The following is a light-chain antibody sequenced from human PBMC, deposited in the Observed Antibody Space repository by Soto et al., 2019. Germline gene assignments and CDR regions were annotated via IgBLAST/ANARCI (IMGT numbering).Light chain of an antibody. V-gene: IGLV6-57*01. Sequence: NFMLTQPHSVSESPGKTVTISCTRSGGSIASNYVQWYQQRPGSSPTTVIFEDNQRPSGVPDRFSGSIDSSSNSASLTISGLKNDDEATYYCQSFYSTDQVFGGGTKLTVL. J-gene: IGLJ3*02. CDR3: QSFYSTDQV. CDR2: EDN. CDR1: GGSIASNY.